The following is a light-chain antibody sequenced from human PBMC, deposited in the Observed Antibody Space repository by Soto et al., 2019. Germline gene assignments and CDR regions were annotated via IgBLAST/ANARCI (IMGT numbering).Light chain of an antibody. Sequence: DIQMTQSPSSLSASIGDRVTIICRASEGINNYLAWFQQKPGKAPKSLIYGATYLQSGVPSRFSGSEFGTEFSLTISSLQPEDIATYYCQQYQRYPPSFGGGTKV. CDR1: EGINNY. J-gene: IGKJ4*01. V-gene: IGKV1-16*01. CDR3: QQYQRYPPS. CDR2: GAT.